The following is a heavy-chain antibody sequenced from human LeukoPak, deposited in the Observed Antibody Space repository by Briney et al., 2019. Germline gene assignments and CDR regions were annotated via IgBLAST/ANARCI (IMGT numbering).Heavy chain of an antibody. D-gene: IGHD3-22*01. V-gene: IGHV3-21*01. J-gene: IGHJ4*02. CDR3: ARVHRANYYDSSGSFDY. CDR1: GFTFSSYS. CDR2: ISSSSSYI. Sequence: GGSLRLSCAASGFTFSSYSMNWVRQAPGKGLEWVSSISSSSSYIYYADSVKGRFTISRDNAKNSLYLQMNSPRAEDTAVYYCARVHRANYYDSSGSFDYWGQGTLVTVSS.